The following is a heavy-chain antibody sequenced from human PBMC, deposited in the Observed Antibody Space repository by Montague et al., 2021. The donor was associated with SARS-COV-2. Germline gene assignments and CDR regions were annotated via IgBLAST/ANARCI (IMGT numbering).Heavy chain of an antibody. CDR3: ARIPVSGSGGFYYFDS. V-gene: IGHV4-39*01. J-gene: IGHJ4*02. CDR1: GGSISTTNFY. CDR2: VFYRGST. D-gene: IGHD3-10*01. Sequence: SETLSLTCSVPGGSISTTNFYWGWVRQPPGKGLEWIGSVFYRGSTYYSPSPKSRVAISVDTSKNQFFLSLDSVTAADTALYFCARIPVSGSGGFYYFDSWSQGTLVTVSS.